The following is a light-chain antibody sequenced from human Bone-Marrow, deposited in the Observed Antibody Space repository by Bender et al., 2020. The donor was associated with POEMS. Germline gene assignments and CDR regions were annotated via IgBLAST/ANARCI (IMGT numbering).Light chain of an antibody. CDR1: NIGSKN. CDR2: QDS. J-gene: IGLJ2*01. V-gene: IGLV3-21*01. CDR3: QAWDSSVV. Sequence: SYVMTQPPSVSVAPGKTATINCGGNNIGSKNVHWYQQKPGQSPVLVIYQDSKRPSGIPERFSGSNSGNTATLTISGTQAMDEADYYCQAWDSSVVFGGGTKLTVL.